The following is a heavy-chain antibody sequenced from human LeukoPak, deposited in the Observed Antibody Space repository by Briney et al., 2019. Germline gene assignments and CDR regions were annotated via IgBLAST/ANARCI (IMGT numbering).Heavy chain of an antibody. D-gene: IGHD2-2*01. CDR3: ARDARHRYCSSTSCYRGWLDP. J-gene: IGHJ5*02. CDR1: GGTFSSYA. Sequence: SVKVSCKASGGTFSSYAISWVRQAPGQGLEWMGGIIPIFGTANYAQKFQGRVTITADESTSTAYMELSSLRSEDTAVYYCARDARHRYCSSTSCYRGWLDPWGQGTLVTVSS. V-gene: IGHV1-69*13. CDR2: IIPIFGTA.